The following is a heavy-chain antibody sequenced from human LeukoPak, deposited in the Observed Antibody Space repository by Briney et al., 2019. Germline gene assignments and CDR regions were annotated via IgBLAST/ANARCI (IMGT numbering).Heavy chain of an antibody. CDR2: INTNTGNP. J-gene: IGHJ3*02. Sequence: ASVKVSCKASGYTFTSYAMNWVRQAPGQGLEWMGWINTNTGNPTYAQGFTGRFVFSLDTSVSTAYLQISSLKAEDTAVYYCAKYNNVVGATTDAFDIWGQGTMVTVSS. CDR1: GYTFTSYA. CDR3: AKYNNVVGATTDAFDI. D-gene: IGHD1-26*01. V-gene: IGHV7-4-1*02.